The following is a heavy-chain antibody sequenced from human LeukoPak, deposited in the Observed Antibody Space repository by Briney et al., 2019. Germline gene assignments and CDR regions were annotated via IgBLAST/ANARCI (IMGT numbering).Heavy chain of an antibody. CDR3: AKLLPGIACRNPQKYGMDV. J-gene: IGHJ6*02. Sequence: SSETLSLTCTVSGGSISSYYWSWIRQPPGKGLEWIGYIYYSGSTNYNPSLKSRVTISVDTSKNQFSLKLSSVTAADTAVYYCAKLLPGIACRNPQKYGMDVWGQGTTVTASS. V-gene: IGHV4-59*08. CDR1: GGSISSYY. D-gene: IGHD6-13*01. CDR2: IYYSGST.